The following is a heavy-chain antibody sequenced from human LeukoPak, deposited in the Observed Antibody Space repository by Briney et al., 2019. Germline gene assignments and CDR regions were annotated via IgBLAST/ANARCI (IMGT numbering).Heavy chain of an antibody. CDR1: GGTFSSYA. Sequence: ASVKVSCKASGGTFSSYAISWVRQAPGQGLEWMGRIIPILGIANYAQKFQGRVTITADKPTSTAYMELSSLRSEDTAVYYCARDLCSGGSCYLTDYWGQGTLVTVSS. CDR3: ARDLCSGGSCYLTDY. CDR2: IIPILGIA. V-gene: IGHV1-69*04. D-gene: IGHD2-15*01. J-gene: IGHJ4*02.